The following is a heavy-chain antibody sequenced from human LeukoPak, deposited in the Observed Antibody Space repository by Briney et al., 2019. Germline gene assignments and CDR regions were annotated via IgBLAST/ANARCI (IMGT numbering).Heavy chain of an antibody. D-gene: IGHD6-13*01. CDR2: INHSGST. V-gene: IGHV4-34*01. CDR3: ARGAAAGGKNWFDP. CDR1: GGSFSGYY. J-gene: IGHJ5*02. Sequence: SETLSLTCAVYGGSFSGYYWSWIRQPPGKGLEWIGEINHSGSTNYNPSLKSRVTISVDTSKNQFSLKLSSVTAADTAVYYCARGAAAGGKNWFDPWGQGTLVTVSS.